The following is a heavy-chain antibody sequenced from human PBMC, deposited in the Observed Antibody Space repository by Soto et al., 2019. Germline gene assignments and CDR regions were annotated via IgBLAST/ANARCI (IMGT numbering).Heavy chain of an antibody. J-gene: IGHJ4*02. D-gene: IGHD6-13*01. CDR1: GGSISSSSYY. V-gene: IGHV4-39*01. CDR2: IYYSGST. Sequence: QLQLQESGPGLVKHSETLSLTCTVSGGSISSSSYYWGWIRQPPGKGLEWIGSIYYSGSTYYNPSLKSRVTVSVDTSKNQFSLKLSSVTAADTAVYYCASWGYSSSWYHDYWGQGTLVTVSS. CDR3: ASWGYSSSWYHDY.